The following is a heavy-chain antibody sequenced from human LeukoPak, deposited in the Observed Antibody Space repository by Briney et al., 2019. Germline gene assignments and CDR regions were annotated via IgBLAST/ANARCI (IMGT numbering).Heavy chain of an antibody. CDR1: GGSISSYY. D-gene: IGHD3-10*01. Sequence: PSGTLSLTCTVSGGSISSYYWSWIRQPAGKGLEWIGRIYTSGSTNYNPSLKSRVTMSVDTSKNQFSLKLSSVTAADTAVYYCARDLRGVVRGVTDYYYYMDVWGKGTTVTVSS. CDR2: IYTSGST. J-gene: IGHJ6*03. CDR3: ARDLRGVVRGVTDYYYYMDV. V-gene: IGHV4-4*07.